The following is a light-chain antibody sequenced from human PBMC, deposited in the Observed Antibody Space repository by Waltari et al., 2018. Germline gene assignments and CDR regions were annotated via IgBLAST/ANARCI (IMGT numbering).Light chain of an antibody. J-gene: IGLJ2*01. V-gene: IGLV3-1*01. CDR3: QAWDIKDVV. CDR2: QDT. Sequence: SYELTQAHPLPVSSGQTATTTCSGDKSENKLTSWYQQKPGQSLVLVLYQDTKRSSGISVSFAGSNSDGTATPTITGTQSTKEADYYCQAWDIKDVVFGGGTKLTVL. CDR1: KSENKL.